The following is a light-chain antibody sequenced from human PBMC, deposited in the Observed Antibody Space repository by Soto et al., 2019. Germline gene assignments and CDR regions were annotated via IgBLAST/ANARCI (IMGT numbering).Light chain of an antibody. J-gene: IGLJ1*01. CDR3: CSYVSSKTYV. V-gene: IGLV2-14*01. CDR2: EVS. Sequence: QSVLTQPASVSGSPGRTITISCTGTRTDVGGYNFVSWYQQHPGKAPKPIIYEVSNRPSGVPNRFSGSKSDNTASLTISELQAEDEADYYCCSYVSSKTYVFGTGTKV. CDR1: RTDVGGYNF.